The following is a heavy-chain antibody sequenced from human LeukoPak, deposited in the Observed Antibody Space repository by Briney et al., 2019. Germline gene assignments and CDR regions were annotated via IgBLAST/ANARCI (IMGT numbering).Heavy chain of an antibody. Sequence: SVTVSCTASGGTFSSYAISGVRQAPGQGLEWMGRIIPIFETPTYAQTFHGRVTITADQSTSTAYMELTSLRSEDTAVYYCANSPFRDSYDRSGYFSHRSYYFDYWGQGILVTVSS. CDR3: ANSPFRDSYDRSGYFSHRSYYFDY. V-gene: IGHV1-69*13. J-gene: IGHJ4*02. CDR2: IIPIFETP. D-gene: IGHD3-22*01. CDR1: GGTFSSYA.